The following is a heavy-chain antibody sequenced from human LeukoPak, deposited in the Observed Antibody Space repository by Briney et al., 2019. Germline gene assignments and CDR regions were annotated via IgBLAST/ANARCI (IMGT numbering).Heavy chain of an antibody. D-gene: IGHD6-13*01. CDR3: ARTLYIAAVPGGFDY. CDR2: INPKNAGT. J-gene: IGHJ4*02. CDR1: GYTFTGHY. V-gene: IGHV1-2*02. Sequence: ASVKVSCKASGYTFTGHYMHWVRQAPGQGLEWMGWINPKNAGTNFAQRFQGRATMTRDTSISTVYMELSRLRSDDTALYYCARTLYIAAVPGGFDYWGQGALVTVSS.